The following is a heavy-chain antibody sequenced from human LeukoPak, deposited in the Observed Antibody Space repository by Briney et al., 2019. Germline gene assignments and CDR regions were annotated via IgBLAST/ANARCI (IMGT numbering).Heavy chain of an antibody. J-gene: IGHJ5*02. CDR2: INHSGST. CDR3: ARDRSSRHSSSSGWFDP. D-gene: IGHD6-6*01. CDR1: GGSFSGYY. V-gene: IGHV4-34*01. Sequence: SETLSLTCAVYGGSFSGYYWSWIRQPPGKGLEWIGEINHSGSTNYNPSLKSRVTISVDTSKNQFSLKLSSVTAADTAVHYCARDRSSRHSSSSGWFDPWGQGTLVTVSS.